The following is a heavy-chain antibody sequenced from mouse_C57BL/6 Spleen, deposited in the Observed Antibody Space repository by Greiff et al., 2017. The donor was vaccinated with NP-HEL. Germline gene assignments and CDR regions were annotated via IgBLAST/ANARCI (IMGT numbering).Heavy chain of an antibody. J-gene: IGHJ2*01. V-gene: IGHV1-64*01. D-gene: IGHD1-1*01. CDR2: IHPNSGST. Sequence: QVHVKQPGAELVKPGASVKLSCKASGYTFTSYWMHWVKQRPGQGLEWIGMIHPNSGSTNYNEKFKSKATLTVDKSSSTAYMQLSSLTSEDSAVYYCARSTTVVATGGYWGQGTTLTVSS. CDR3: ARSTTVVATGGY. CDR1: GYTFTSYW.